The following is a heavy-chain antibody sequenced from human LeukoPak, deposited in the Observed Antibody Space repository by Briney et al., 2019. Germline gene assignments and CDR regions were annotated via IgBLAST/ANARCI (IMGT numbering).Heavy chain of an antibody. V-gene: IGHV1-8*01. CDR3: ARVPRHVTYGDY. D-gene: IGHD4-17*01. Sequence: GASVKVSCKASGYTFTSYDINWVRQATGRGLEWMGWMNPNSGNTGYAQKFQGRVTMTRNTSISTAYMELSSLRSEDTAVYYCARVPRHVTYGDYWGQGTLVTVSS. CDR1: GYTFTSYD. J-gene: IGHJ4*02. CDR2: MNPNSGNT.